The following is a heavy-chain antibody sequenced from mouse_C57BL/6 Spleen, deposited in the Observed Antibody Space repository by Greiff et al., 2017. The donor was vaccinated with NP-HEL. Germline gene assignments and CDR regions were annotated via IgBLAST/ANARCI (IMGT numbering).Heavy chain of an antibody. CDR1: GFTFSDYG. CDR2: ISSGSSSI. J-gene: IGHJ4*01. V-gene: IGHV5-17*01. CDR3: ARDDYDDDGRDYYAMDD. D-gene: IGHD2-4*01. Sequence: EVQLVESGGGLVKPGGSLKLSCAASGFTFSDYGMHWVRQAPEKGLEWVAYISSGSSSIYYADTVKGRFTISRDNAKNTLFLQMTSLRSEETAMYYCARDDYDDDGRDYYAMDDWGQGTSVTVSS.